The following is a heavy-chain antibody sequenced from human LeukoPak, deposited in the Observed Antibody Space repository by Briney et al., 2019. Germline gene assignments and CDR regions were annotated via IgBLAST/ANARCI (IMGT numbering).Heavy chain of an antibody. V-gene: IGHV1-46*01. CDR2: INPSGGST. Sequence: ASVKVSCKASGYTFTSYYMHWVRQAPGQGLEWMGIINPSGGSTSYAQKFQGRVTMTRDMSTSTVYMELSSLRSEDTAVYYCARDGNYYGSGSYYNPFDYWGQGTLVTVSS. CDR3: ARDGNYYGSGSYYNPFDY. CDR1: GYTFTSYY. D-gene: IGHD3-10*01. J-gene: IGHJ4*02.